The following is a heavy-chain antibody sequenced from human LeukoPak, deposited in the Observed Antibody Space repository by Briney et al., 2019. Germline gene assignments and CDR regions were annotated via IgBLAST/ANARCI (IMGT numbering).Heavy chain of an antibody. D-gene: IGHD3-22*01. V-gene: IGHV4-30-4*07. J-gene: IGHJ4*02. CDR1: GGSISSGGYS. CDR3: ARENPSGYYNRPIDY. Sequence: PSQTLSLTCAVSGGSISSGGYSWSWIRQPPGKGLEWIGYIYYSGSTYYNPSLKSRVTISVDTSKNQFSLKLSSVTAADTAIYYCARENPSGYYNRPIDYWGQGTLVTVSS. CDR2: IYYSGST.